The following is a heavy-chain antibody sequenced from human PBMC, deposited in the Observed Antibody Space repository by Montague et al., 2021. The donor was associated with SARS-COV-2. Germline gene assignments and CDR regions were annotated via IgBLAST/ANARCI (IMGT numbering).Heavy chain of an antibody. J-gene: IGHJ4*02. CDR2: ISSSSSYI. CDR3: AREGYCSSTSCDQFDH. D-gene: IGHD2-2*01. Sequence: SLRLSCAASGFTLSSYSMDWVRQAPGKGLEWVSSISSSSSYIYYADSLKGRLTISRDNAKNSLYLQMNSLRAEDTAVYYCAREGYCSSTSCDQFDHWGQGTLVTVSS. V-gene: IGHV3-21*01. CDR1: GFTLSSYS.